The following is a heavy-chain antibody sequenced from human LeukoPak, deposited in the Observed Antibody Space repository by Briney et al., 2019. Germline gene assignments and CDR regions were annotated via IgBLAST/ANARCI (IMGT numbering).Heavy chain of an antibody. J-gene: IGHJ4*02. Sequence: GASMKISCKGVGYSFNTYWIGWGRQMPGKGLEWMGIIFPGDSDTRYSPSFQRQDTISADKSISTAYLQWSSLRASDTAMYYCVRPYTTVVSSDYWGQGPLVTVSS. D-gene: IGHD4-23*01. CDR2: IFPGDSDT. CDR1: GYSFNTYW. V-gene: IGHV5-51*01. CDR3: VRPYTTVVSSDY.